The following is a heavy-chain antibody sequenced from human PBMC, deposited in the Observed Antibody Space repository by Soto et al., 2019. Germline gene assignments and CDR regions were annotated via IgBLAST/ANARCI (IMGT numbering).Heavy chain of an antibody. CDR3: TTDLAARPDWTRR. J-gene: IGHJ4*02. V-gene: IGHV3-15*01. Sequence: PGGSLRLSCAASGFTFNSAWMSWVRQVPGKGLEWVGRIQSKTDGGTTDYAAPVKGRFTISRDDSKATLYLQMNSLKIEDTAVYYCTTDLAARPDWTRRWGQGTLVTVSS. CDR1: GFTFNSAW. D-gene: IGHD6-6*01. CDR2: IQSKTDGGTT.